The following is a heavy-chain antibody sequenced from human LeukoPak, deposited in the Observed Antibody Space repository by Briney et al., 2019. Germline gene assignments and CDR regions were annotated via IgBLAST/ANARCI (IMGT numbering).Heavy chain of an antibody. CDR1: GFTFSSYA. J-gene: IGHJ4*02. V-gene: IGHV3-23*01. CDR3: VRYSSSSMDY. Sequence: GGSLRLSCAASGFTFSSYAMSWVRQAPGKGLEWVSAISGSGGSTYYADSVKGRFTISRDNAKNSLYLQVNSLRAEDTAVYYCVRYSSSSMDYWGQGTLVTVSS. CDR2: ISGSGGST. D-gene: IGHD6-6*01.